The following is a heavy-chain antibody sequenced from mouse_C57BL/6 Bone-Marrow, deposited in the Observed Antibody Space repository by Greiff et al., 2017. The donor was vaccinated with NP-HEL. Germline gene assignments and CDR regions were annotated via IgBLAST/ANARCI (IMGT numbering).Heavy chain of an antibody. CDR1: GFTFSDYY. V-gene: IGHV5-12*01. CDR3: ANYYGSSYGAMDY. D-gene: IGHD1-1*01. CDR2: ISNGGGST. J-gene: IGHJ4*01. Sequence: EVQGVESGGGLVQPGGSLKLSCAASGFTFSDYYMYWVRQTPEKRLEWVAYISNGGGSTYYPDTVKGRFTISRYHAKNTLYLQMNRLKSEDTAMYYCANYYGSSYGAMDYWGQGTSVTVSA.